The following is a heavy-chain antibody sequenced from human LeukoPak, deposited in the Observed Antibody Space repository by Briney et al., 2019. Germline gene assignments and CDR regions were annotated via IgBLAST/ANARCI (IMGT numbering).Heavy chain of an antibody. D-gene: IGHD3-10*01. Sequence: SDTLSLACAVYGGSFSGFYWSWIRQPPGRGLEWIGEINHSGSTNYNPSLISRVTISSDTSKNQLSLKLSSVTAAVTAVYYCGRGGGFGELFAWGQGTMVTVSS. CDR1: GGSFSGFY. CDR2: INHSGST. CDR3: GRGGGFGELFA. V-gene: IGHV4-34*01. J-gene: IGHJ3*01.